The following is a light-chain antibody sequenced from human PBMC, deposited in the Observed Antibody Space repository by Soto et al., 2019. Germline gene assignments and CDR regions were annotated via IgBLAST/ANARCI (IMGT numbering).Light chain of an antibody. V-gene: IGKV1-12*01. CDR3: QQANSFPLT. CDR1: QSVSNNY. Sequence: TQCPGTLSLSPGHRWTLSCRASQSVSNNYLAWYQQKPGQAPKLLIYAASSLQSGVPSRFSGSGSGTDFTLTICSLQPEDFATYYCQQANSFPLTFGQGTRLEIK. J-gene: IGKJ5*01. CDR2: AAS.